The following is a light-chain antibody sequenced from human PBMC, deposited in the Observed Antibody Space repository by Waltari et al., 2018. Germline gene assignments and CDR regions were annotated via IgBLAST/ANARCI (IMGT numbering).Light chain of an antibody. V-gene: IGLV1-44*01. CDR1: ASNIVNNH. CDR2: SND. CDR3: AAWDDSLSGML. J-gene: IGLJ3*02. Sequence: QSVLTQPPSASGTPGQRATISCSGSASNIVNNHLHWYQHLPGTAPRLLIYSNDQRPSGFPDRFSGSKSGTSASLAISGPQSDDESDYFCAAWDDSLSGMLFGGGTHLSVL.